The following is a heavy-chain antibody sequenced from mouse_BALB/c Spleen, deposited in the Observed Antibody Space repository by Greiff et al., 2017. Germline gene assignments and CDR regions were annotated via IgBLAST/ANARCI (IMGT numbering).Heavy chain of an antibody. Sequence: QVQLQQSAAELARPGASVKMSCKASGYTFTSYTMHWVKQRPGQGLEWIGYINPSSGYTEYNQKFKDKTTLTTDKSSSTAYMQLSSLTSEDSAVYYCAKNEIRRSLDYWGQGTTRTVSS. V-gene: IGHV1-4*02. D-gene: IGHD1-1*01. CDR1: GYTFTSYT. CDR2: INPSSGYT. CDR3: AKNEIRRSLDY. J-gene: IGHJ2*01.